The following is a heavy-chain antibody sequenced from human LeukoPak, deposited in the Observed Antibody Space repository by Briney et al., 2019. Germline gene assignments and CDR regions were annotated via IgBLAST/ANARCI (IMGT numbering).Heavy chain of an antibody. Sequence: GRSLRLSCAASGFTFSSYGMHWVRQAPGKGLEWVAVIWYDGSNKYYADSVKGRFTTSRDNSKNTLYLQMNSLRAEDTAVYYCARDPEGDYGDYYGIDYWGQGTLVTVSS. CDR3: ARDPEGDYGDYYGIDY. J-gene: IGHJ4*02. V-gene: IGHV3-33*01. CDR2: IWYDGSNK. CDR1: GFTFSSYG. D-gene: IGHD4-17*01.